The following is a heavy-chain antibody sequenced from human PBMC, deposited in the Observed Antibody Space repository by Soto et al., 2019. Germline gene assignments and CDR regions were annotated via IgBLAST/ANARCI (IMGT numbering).Heavy chain of an antibody. D-gene: IGHD6-19*01. CDR3: ARVGSGWMNWFDP. V-gene: IGHV4-30-2*01. Sequence: SETLSLTCAVSGGSISSGGYSWSWIRQPPGKGLEWIGYIYHSGSTYYNPSLKSRVTISVDRSKNQFSLKLSSVTAADTAVYYCARVGSGWMNWFDPWGQGTLVTVSS. CDR1: GGSISSGGYS. J-gene: IGHJ5*02. CDR2: IYHSGST.